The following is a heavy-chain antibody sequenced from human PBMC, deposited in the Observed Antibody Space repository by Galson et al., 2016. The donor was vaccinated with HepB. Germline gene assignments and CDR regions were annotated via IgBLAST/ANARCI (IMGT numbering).Heavy chain of an antibody. CDR3: ARGMIAGRAAARYYFDY. D-gene: IGHD6-13*01. CDR1: GFTFSNYA. V-gene: IGHV3-30-3*01. Sequence: SLRLSCAASGFTFSNYAMTWVRQAPGKGLEWVAVISYDGSDKYSADSVKGRFTISRDNSKNTLFLQMNSLRAEDTAVYYCARGMIAGRAAARYYFDYWGQGTLVTVSS. J-gene: IGHJ4*02. CDR2: ISYDGSDK.